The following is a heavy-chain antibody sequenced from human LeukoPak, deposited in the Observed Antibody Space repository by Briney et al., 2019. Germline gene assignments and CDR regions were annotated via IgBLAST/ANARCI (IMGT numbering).Heavy chain of an antibody. Sequence: SETLSLTCAVYGGSFSGYYWSWIRQPPGKGLEWIGEINHSGSTNYNPSLKSRVTISVDTSKNQFSLKLSSVTAADTAVYYCARGNYGSVNNWFDPWGQGTLVTVSS. J-gene: IGHJ5*02. V-gene: IGHV4-34*01. CDR2: INHSGST. CDR3: ARGNYGSVNNWFDP. D-gene: IGHD3-10*01. CDR1: GGSFSGYY.